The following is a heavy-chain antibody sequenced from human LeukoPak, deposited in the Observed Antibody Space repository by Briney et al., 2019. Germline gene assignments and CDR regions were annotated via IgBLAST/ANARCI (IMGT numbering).Heavy chain of an antibody. CDR3: ARGSSSWDY. CDR2: IYYTGST. D-gene: IGHD6-13*01. Sequence: PSETLSLTCTVSGGSISNFYWSWIRQPPGKGLEWIGYIYYTGSTNYNPSLTSRVTILVDTSKNQFSLKLSSATAADTAVYYRARGSSSWDYWGQGTLVTVSS. CDR1: GGSISNFY. V-gene: IGHV4-59*01. J-gene: IGHJ4*02.